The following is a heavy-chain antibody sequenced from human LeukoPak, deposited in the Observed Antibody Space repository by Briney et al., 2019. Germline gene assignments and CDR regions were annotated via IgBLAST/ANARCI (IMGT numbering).Heavy chain of an antibody. Sequence: ASVKVSCKASGYTFTGYYMHWVRQAPGQGLEWMGQINPNSGGTNYAQKFQGRVTMTRDTSISTAYMELSRLRSDDTAVYYCARLGTPVAVYFYYWGQGTLVTVSS. CDR3: ARLGTPVAVYFYY. D-gene: IGHD6-19*01. J-gene: IGHJ4*02. CDR2: INPNSGGT. CDR1: GYTFTGYY. V-gene: IGHV1-2*06.